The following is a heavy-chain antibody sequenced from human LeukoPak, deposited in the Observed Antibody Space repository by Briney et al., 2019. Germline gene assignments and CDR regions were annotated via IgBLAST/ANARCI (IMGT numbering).Heavy chain of an antibody. V-gene: IGHV4-34*01. CDR1: GGSFSGYY. D-gene: IGHD3-10*01. Sequence: KPSETLSLTCAVYGGSFSGYYWSWIRQPPGKGLEWIGEINHSGSTYYNPSLKSRVTISVDTSKNQFSLKLSSVTAADTAVYYCARGGYGSGSYQSFDYWGQGTLVTVSS. J-gene: IGHJ4*02. CDR3: ARGGYGSGSYQSFDY. CDR2: INHSGST.